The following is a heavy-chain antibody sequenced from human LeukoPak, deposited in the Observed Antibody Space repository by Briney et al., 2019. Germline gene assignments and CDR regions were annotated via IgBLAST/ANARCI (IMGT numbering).Heavy chain of an antibody. V-gene: IGHV3-7*03. CDR1: GFNFRSYW. Sequence: PGGSLRLSCAASGFNFRSYWMSWVRQAPGKGLEWVANTKPDGKEEYYVDSVKGRFTISRDYATNSVHLQMSSLRAEDTAVYFCAKDTLSDYDFWSGSDYWGQGTLVTVSS. D-gene: IGHD3-3*01. J-gene: IGHJ4*02. CDR2: TKPDGKEE. CDR3: AKDTLSDYDFWSGSDY.